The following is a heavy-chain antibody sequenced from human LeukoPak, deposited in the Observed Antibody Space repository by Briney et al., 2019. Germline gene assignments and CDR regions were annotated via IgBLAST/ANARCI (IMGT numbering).Heavy chain of an antibody. CDR3: ARARYYYDSRGYSYWFDY. J-gene: IGHJ4*02. Sequence: GGSLRLSCAASGFTFSNYWMYWVRQAPGKGLVWVSGINDDGSSIAYADSVKGRFTISRDNAKNTVYLQMNSLRAEDTSLYYCARARYYYDSRGYSYWFDYWGQGTLVTVSS. V-gene: IGHV3-74*01. D-gene: IGHD3-22*01. CDR1: GFTFSNYW. CDR2: INDDGSSI.